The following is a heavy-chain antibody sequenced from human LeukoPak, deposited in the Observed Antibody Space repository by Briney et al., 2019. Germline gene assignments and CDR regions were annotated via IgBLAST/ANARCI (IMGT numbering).Heavy chain of an antibody. CDR3: ARDVNYCSSTSCYVNWFDP. CDR2: INPNSGGT. CDR1: GYTFTSYG. D-gene: IGHD2-2*01. J-gene: IGHJ5*02. Sequence: ASVKVSCKPSGYTFTSYGISWVRQAPGQGLEWMGWINPNSGGTNYAQKFQGRVTMTRDTSISTAYMELSRLRSDDTAVYYCARDVNYCSSTSCYVNWFDPWGQGTLVTVSS. V-gene: IGHV1-2*02.